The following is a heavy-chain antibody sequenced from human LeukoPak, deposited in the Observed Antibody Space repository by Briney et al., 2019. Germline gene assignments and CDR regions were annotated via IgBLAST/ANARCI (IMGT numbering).Heavy chain of an antibody. CDR3: ATDTEYGSGSYYNV. D-gene: IGHD3-10*01. J-gene: IGHJ4*02. Sequence: GASVKVSCKVSGYTLTELSMHWVRQAPGKGLEWMGGFDPEDGETIYAQKFQGRVTMTEDTSTDTAYMELSSLRSEDTAVYYCATDTEYGSGSYYNVWGQGTLVTVSS. CDR2: FDPEDGET. CDR1: GYTLTELS. V-gene: IGHV1-24*01.